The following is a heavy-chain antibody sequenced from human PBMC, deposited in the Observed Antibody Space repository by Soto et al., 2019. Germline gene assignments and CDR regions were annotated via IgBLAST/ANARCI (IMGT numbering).Heavy chain of an antibody. CDR2: ISWNSGSI. V-gene: IGHV3-9*01. CDR3: AKGIAALDYYGMDV. J-gene: IGHJ6*02. D-gene: IGHD6-6*01. CDR1: GFTFDDYA. Sequence: GGSLRLSCAASGFTFDDYAMHWVRQAPGKGLEWVSGISWNSGSIGYADSVEGRFTISRDNAKNSLYLQMNSLRAEDTALYYCAKGIAALDYYGMDVWGQGTTVTVS.